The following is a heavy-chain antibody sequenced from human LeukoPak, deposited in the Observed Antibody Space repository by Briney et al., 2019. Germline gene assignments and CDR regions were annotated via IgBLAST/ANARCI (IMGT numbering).Heavy chain of an antibody. D-gene: IGHD5/OR15-5a*01. Sequence: ASETLSLTCTVSGGSISSYYWSWIRQPAGKGLEWIGRIYTSGSTNYNPSLKSRVTMSVDTSKNQFSLKLSSVTAADTAVYYCARLRRGNKSTGQPFDPWGQGTLVTVSS. CDR1: GGSISSYY. CDR2: IYTSGST. CDR3: ARLRRGNKSTGQPFDP. V-gene: IGHV4-4*07. J-gene: IGHJ5*02.